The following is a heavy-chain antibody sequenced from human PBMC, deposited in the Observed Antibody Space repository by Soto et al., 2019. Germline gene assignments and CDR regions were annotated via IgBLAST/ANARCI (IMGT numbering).Heavy chain of an antibody. Sequence: GGSLRLSCAASGFTFSSYGMHWVRQAPGKGLEWVAVIWYDGSNKYYADSVKGRFTISRDNSKNTLYLQMNSLRAEDTAVYYCARGGGGDSRLIYYYYGMDVWGQGTTVTV. CDR2: IWYDGSNK. J-gene: IGHJ6*02. CDR3: ARGGGGDSRLIYYYYGMDV. D-gene: IGHD2-21*02. V-gene: IGHV3-33*01. CDR1: GFTFSSYG.